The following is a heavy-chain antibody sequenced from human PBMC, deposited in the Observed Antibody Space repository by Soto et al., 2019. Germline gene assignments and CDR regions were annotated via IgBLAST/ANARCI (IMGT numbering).Heavy chain of an antibody. CDR3: TTDILWGRGYSYGSLMDV. J-gene: IGHJ6*02. D-gene: IGHD5-18*01. CDR1: GFTFSNAW. Sequence: PGGSLRLSCAASGFTFSNAWMSWVRQAPGKGLEWVGRIQSKTDGGTTDYAAPVKGRFTISRENSKNTLYLQMNSLKTEDTAVYYCTTDILWGRGYSYGSLMDVWGQGTTVTVSS. V-gene: IGHV3-15*01. CDR2: IQSKTDGGTT.